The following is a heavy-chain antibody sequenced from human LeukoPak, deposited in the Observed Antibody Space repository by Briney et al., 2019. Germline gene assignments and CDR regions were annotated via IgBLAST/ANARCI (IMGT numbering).Heavy chain of an antibody. D-gene: IGHD5-24*01. CDR1: RFTFINHG. J-gene: IGHJ4*02. Sequence: GGSLRLSCAASRFTFINHGMSWVRQAPGKGLEWVSYTSSSSSTIYYADSVKGRFTISRDNAKNSLYLQMNSLRAEDTAVYYCAREGDGYNYGDQIDYWGQGTLVTVSS. CDR3: AREGDGYNYGDQIDY. V-gene: IGHV3-48*04. CDR2: TSSSSSTI.